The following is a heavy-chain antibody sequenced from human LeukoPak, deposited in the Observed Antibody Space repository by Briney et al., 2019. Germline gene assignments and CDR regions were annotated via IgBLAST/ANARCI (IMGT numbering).Heavy chain of an antibody. V-gene: IGHV4-38-2*01. D-gene: IGHD3-9*01. CDR1: GYSISSGYY. Sequence: SEILSLTCAVSGYSISSGYYWGWIRPPPGKGLEWIGSIYHSGSTYYNPSLKSRVTISVDTSKNQFSLKLSSVTAADTAVYYCARGGFYYDILTGYLTWGQGTLVTVSS. CDR2: IYHSGST. J-gene: IGHJ5*02. CDR3: ARGGFYYDILTGYLT.